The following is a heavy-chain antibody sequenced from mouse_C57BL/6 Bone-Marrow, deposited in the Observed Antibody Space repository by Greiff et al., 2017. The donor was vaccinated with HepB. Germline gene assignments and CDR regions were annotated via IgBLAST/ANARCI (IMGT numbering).Heavy chain of an antibody. CDR2: ISYSGST. D-gene: IGHD1-1*01. CDR1: GYSITSDY. J-gene: IGHJ1*03. CDR3: ARYDGSSYLHWYFDV. Sequence: EVKLVESGPGLAKPSQTLSLTCSVTGYSITSDYWNWIRKFPGNKLEYMGYISYSGSTYYNPSLKSRISITRDTSKNQYYLQLNSVTTEDTATYYCARYDGSSYLHWYFDVWGTGTTVTVSS. V-gene: IGHV3-8*01.